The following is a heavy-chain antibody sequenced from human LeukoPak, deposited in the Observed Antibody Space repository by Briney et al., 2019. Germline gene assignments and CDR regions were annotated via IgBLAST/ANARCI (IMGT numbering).Heavy chain of an antibody. CDR1: GFTFSTYS. D-gene: IGHD1-26*01. J-gene: IGHJ4*02. V-gene: IGHV3-21*01. CDR3: ARESSGSYRAVDY. Sequence: GSLRLSCAASGFTFSTYSMNWVRQAPGKGLEWVSSISSSSSYIYYADSVKGRFTISRDNAKNSLHLQMNSLRAEDTAVYYCARESSGSYRAVDYWGQGTLVTVSS. CDR2: ISSSSSYI.